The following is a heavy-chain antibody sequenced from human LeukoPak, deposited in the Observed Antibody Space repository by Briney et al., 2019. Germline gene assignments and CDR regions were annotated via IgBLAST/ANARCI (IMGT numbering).Heavy chain of an antibody. CDR1: GFSLSSYS. V-gene: IGHV3-21*01. CDR2: YSSSNGNI. CDR3: AREGTRDYSDYPYYFDY. D-gene: IGHD4-11*01. Sequence: VKPGGSLRLSCAASGFSLSSYSMNWVRQAPGKGLEWVSFYSSSNGNIYYADSVKGRFTISRDNAKNSLYLQVNTLRAEDTAVYYCAREGTRDYSDYPYYFDYWGQGTLVTVSS. J-gene: IGHJ4*02.